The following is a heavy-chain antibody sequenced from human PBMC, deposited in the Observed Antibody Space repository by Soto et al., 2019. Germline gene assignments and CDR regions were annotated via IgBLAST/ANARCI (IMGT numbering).Heavy chain of an antibody. Sequence: SETLSLTCTVSGGSISSYYWSWIRQPPGKGLEWIGYIYYSGSTNYNPSLKSRVTISVDTSKNQFSLELSSVTAADTAVYYCARGSDYWFDPWGQGTLVTVSS. CDR1: GGSISSYY. D-gene: IGHD2-21*02. CDR3: ARGSDYWFDP. CDR2: IYYSGST. V-gene: IGHV4-59*01. J-gene: IGHJ5*02.